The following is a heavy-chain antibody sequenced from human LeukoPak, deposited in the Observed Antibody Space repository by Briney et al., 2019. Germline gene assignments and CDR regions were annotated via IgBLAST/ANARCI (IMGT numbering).Heavy chain of an antibody. J-gene: IGHJ4*02. V-gene: IGHV3-7*01. CDR3: ATHAMVRGVIPLYYFDY. Sequence: PGGSLRLSCAASGFTFSSYWMSWVRQAPGKGLEWVANIKQDGSEKYYVDSVKGRFTISRDNAKNSLYLQMNSLRAEDTAVYYRATHAMVRGVIPLYYFDYWGQGTLVTVSS. CDR1: GFTFSSYW. D-gene: IGHD3-10*01. CDR2: IKQDGSEK.